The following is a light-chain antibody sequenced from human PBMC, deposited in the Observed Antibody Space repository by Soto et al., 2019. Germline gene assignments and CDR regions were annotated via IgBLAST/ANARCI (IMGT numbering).Light chain of an antibody. Sequence: EIEMTQSPATLSLSPGERATLYCWASQSVSSNLAWYQQKPGQAPRLLIYGASTRVTGVPARFSGSGSGTEFILTISSLEPEDFAVYYCQQRSNWPPFTFGGGTKVDIK. CDR3: QQRSNWPPFT. J-gene: IGKJ4*01. CDR1: QSVSSN. CDR2: GAS. V-gene: IGKV3-15*01.